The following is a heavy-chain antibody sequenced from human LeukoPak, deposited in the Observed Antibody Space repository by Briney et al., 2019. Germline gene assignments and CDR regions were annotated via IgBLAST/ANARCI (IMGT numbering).Heavy chain of an antibody. CDR3: ANSLGYGGNPDEAFDI. D-gene: IGHD4-23*01. Sequence: GESLKISCKGSGYSFTSYWIGWVRQMPGKGLEWMGIIYPGDSDTRYSPSFQGQVTISADKSISTAYLQWSSLKASDTAMYYCANSLGYGGNPDEAFDIWGQGTMVIVSS. CDR1: GYSFTSYW. CDR2: IYPGDSDT. J-gene: IGHJ3*02. V-gene: IGHV5-51*01.